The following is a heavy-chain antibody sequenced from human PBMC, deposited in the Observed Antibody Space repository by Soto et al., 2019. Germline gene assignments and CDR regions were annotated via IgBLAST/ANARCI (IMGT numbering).Heavy chain of an antibody. CDR1: GGSISSSSYY. V-gene: IGHV4-39*07. CDR3: AREYGSGSYQSENWFDP. D-gene: IGHD3-10*01. J-gene: IGHJ5*02. Sequence: SETLSLTCSVSGGSISSSSYYWGWIRQPPGKGLEWIGSIYYSGSTNYNPSLKSRVTISVDTSKNQFSLKLSSVTAADTAVYYCAREYGSGSYQSENWFDPWGQGTLVTVSS. CDR2: IYYSGST.